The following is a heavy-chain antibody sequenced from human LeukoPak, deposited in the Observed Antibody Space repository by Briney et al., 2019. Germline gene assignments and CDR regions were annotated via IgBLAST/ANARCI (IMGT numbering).Heavy chain of an antibody. CDR1: GYXFTGNY. D-gene: IGHD5-18*01. Sequence: EASVKVSCKXSGYXFTGNYMHWVRQAPGQGLEWMGWINPYSGGTNYAQKFQGRVTMTRDTSSSIAYMELIRLRYDDSAVYYCAVDLGYTYGYSDDYWGQGTLVTVSS. V-gene: IGHV1-2*02. CDR2: INPYSGGT. CDR3: AVDLGYTYGYSDDY. J-gene: IGHJ4*02.